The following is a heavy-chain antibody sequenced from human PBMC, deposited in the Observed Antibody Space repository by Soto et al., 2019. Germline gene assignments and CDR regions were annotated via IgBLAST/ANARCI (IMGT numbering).Heavy chain of an antibody. CDR2: IIPIFGTA. Sequence: QVQLVQSGAEVKKPGSSVKVSCKASGGTFSSYAISWVRQAPGQGREWMGGIIPIFGTANYAQKFQGRVTITSAESSSRANRELSSLRSGDRAVYYGAGDLGDGYNRDWFDPWGQGSLVT. CDR3: AGDLGDGYNRDWFDP. V-gene: IGHV1-69*05. CDR1: GGTFSSYA. D-gene: IGHD2-21*01. J-gene: IGHJ5*02.